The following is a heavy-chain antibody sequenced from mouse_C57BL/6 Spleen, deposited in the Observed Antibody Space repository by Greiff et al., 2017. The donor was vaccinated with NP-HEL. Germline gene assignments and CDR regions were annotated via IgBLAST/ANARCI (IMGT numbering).Heavy chain of an antibody. CDR3: ARRGTYYGSSPYYFDY. J-gene: IGHJ2*01. D-gene: IGHD1-1*01. V-gene: IGHV1-69*01. CDR1: GYTFTSYW. Sequence: QVQLQQPGAELVMPGASVKLSCKASGYTFTSYWMHWVKQRSGQGLEWIGEIDPSDSYTNYNQKFKGKSTLTVDKSSSTAYMQLSSLTSEDSAVYYCARRGTYYGSSPYYFDYWGQGTTLTVSS. CDR2: IDPSDSYT.